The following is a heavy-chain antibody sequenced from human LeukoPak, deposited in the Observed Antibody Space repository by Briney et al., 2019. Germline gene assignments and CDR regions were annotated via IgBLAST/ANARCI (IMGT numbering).Heavy chain of an antibody. D-gene: IGHD3-9*01. J-gene: IGHJ6*03. CDR3: ARGGLRYSYYMDV. Sequence: GGSLRLSCAASGFTFSSYAMSWVRQAPGKGLEWVSAISGSGGSTYYADSVKGRFTISRDNAKNSLYLQMNSLRAEDTAVYYCARGGLRYSYYMDVWGKGTTVTVSS. CDR2: ISGSGGST. V-gene: IGHV3-23*01. CDR1: GFTFSSYA.